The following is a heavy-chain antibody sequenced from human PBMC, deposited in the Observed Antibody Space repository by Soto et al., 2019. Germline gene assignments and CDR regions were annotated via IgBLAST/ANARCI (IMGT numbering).Heavy chain of an antibody. Sequence: QVQLVESGGGVVQPGRSLRLSCAASGFTFSSYAMHWVRQAPGKGLEWVAVISYDGSNKYYADSVKGRFTISRDHSKNPLYLQMNSLRAEDTAVYYCARVSGPYVIGSAFDIWGQGTMVTVSS. V-gene: IGHV3-30-3*01. CDR2: ISYDGSNK. D-gene: IGHD6-19*01. CDR3: ARVSGPYVIGSAFDI. J-gene: IGHJ3*02. CDR1: GFTFSSYA.